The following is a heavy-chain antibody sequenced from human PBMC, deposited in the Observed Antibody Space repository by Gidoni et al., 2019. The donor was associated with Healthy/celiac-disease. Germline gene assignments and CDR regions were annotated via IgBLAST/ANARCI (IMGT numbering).Heavy chain of an antibody. D-gene: IGHD3-16*02. V-gene: IGHV2-5*02. J-gene: IGHJ4*02. CDR3: AHSRVELSLSIFDY. Sequence: QITLKESGPTLVKPTQTLTLTCTFSGFSTSHSGVGVGWLRQLPGKALEWLALIDWDDDKRYSPSLKSRLTITKDTSQNQVVLTMTNMDPVDTATYYCAHSRVELSLSIFDYWGQGTLVTVSS. CDR2: IDWDDDK. CDR1: GFSTSHSGVG.